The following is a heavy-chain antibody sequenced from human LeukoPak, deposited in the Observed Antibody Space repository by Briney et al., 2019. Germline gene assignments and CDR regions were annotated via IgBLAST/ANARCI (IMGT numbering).Heavy chain of an antibody. CDR3: ARDRYFDCPEN. V-gene: IGHV3-30*04. J-gene: IGHJ1*01. Sequence: GGSLRLSCAASGFTFSSYAMHWVRQAPGKGLEWVAVISYDGSNKYYADSVKGRFTISRDNSKNTLHLQMNSLRAEDTAVYYCARDRYFDCPENWGQGTLVTVSS. CDR2: ISYDGSNK. D-gene: IGHD3-9*01. CDR1: GFTFSSYA.